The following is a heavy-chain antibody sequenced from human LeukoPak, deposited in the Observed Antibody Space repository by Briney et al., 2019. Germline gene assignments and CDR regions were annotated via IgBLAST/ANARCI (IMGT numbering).Heavy chain of an antibody. CDR1: GFTFSSYS. V-gene: IGHV3-21*01. CDR3: ARDHGVGAVDY. Sequence: GGSLRLSCAAPGFTFSSYSMNWVRQAPGKGLEWVSSISSSSSYIYYADSVKGRFTISRDNAKNSLYLQMNSLRAEDTAVYYCARDHGVGAVDYWGQGTLVTVSS. J-gene: IGHJ4*02. D-gene: IGHD1-26*01. CDR2: ISSSSSYI.